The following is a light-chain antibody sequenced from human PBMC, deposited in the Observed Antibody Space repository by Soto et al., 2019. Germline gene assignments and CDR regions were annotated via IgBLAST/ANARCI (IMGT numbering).Light chain of an antibody. J-gene: IGLJ3*02. V-gene: IGLV1-44*01. CDR3: AAWDDTLDAQV. CDR2: RNN. Sequence: QSVLTQPPSASGTPGQRVTISCSGSSSNIGSDSVNWYQQLPGTAPKLLIYRNNQRPSGVPDRLSGSKSGTSASLAISGLQSEDEATYYCAAWDDTLDAQVFGGGTKLTVL. CDR1: SSNIGSDS.